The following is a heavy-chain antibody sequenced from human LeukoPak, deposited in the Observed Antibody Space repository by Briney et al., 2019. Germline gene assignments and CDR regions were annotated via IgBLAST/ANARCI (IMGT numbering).Heavy chain of an antibody. CDR2: ISSSSSTI. V-gene: IGHV3-48*01. CDR3: ARLDIVANSRPFDY. D-gene: IGHD2-2*03. J-gene: IGHJ4*02. CDR1: GFTFSSYS. Sequence: GGSLRLSCAASGFTFSSYSMNWVRQAPGKGLEWVSYISSSSSTIYYADSVKGRFTISRDNAKNSLYLQMNSLRAEDTAVYYCARLDIVANSRPFDYWGQGTLVTVYS.